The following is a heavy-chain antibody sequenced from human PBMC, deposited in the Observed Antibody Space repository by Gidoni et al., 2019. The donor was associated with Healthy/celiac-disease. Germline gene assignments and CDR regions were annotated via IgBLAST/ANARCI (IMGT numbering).Heavy chain of an antibody. CDR3: AKERDYYGSGSYFDY. Sequence: EVQLLESGGGLVQPGGSLRLSCAASGFTFRSYAMSWVRQAPGKGLEGVSAISGSGGSTYYADSVKGRFTISRDNSKNTLYLQLNSLRAEDTAVYYCAKERDYYGSGSYFDYWGQGTLVTVSS. CDR1: GFTFRSYA. D-gene: IGHD3-10*01. CDR2: ISGSGGST. V-gene: IGHV3-23*01. J-gene: IGHJ4*02.